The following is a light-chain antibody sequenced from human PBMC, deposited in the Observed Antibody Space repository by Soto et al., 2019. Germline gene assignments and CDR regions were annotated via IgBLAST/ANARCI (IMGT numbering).Light chain of an antibody. J-gene: IGKJ1*01. V-gene: IGKV1-5*01. CDR3: QEYSTYSHT. Sequence: DIQMTQSPSTLSASLGDRVTITCRASQSVSNWLAWYQQKPGKDPKLLIYDASNLESGVPSRFSGSGSWTEFILTISSLQPDDFASSYCQEYSTYSHTFGQGTKVEIK. CDR2: DAS. CDR1: QSVSNW.